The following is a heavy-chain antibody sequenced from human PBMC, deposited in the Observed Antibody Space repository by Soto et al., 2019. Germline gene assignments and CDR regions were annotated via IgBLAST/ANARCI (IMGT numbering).Heavy chain of an antibody. D-gene: IGHD3-3*01. V-gene: IGHV5-10-1*01. J-gene: IGHJ6*02. CDR2: IDPSDSYT. CDR1: GYSFTSYW. Sequence: GESLKISCKGSGYSFTSYWISWVRQMPGKGLEWMGRIDPSDSYTNYSPSFQGHVTISADKSISTAYLQWSSLKASDTAMYYCALYDFWSGYRVNCYYYGMDVWGQGTTVTVSS. CDR3: ALYDFWSGYRVNCYYYGMDV.